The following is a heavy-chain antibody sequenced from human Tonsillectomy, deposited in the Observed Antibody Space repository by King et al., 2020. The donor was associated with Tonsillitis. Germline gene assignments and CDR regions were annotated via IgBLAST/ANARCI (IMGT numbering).Heavy chain of an antibody. Sequence: VQLVESGGGLVQPGGSLRLSCAASGFTLANYWMSWVRQAPGKGLEWVANIKQDGNEMYYVDSVKGRFNISRDNPKNSLFLQMNSLRAEDTAVYYCARGTTSSWRFGSYFQHWGQGTLVTVSP. J-gene: IGHJ1*01. D-gene: IGHD6-13*01. CDR3: ARGTTSSWRFGSYFQH. CDR1: GFTLANYW. V-gene: IGHV3-7*03. CDR2: IKQDGNEM.